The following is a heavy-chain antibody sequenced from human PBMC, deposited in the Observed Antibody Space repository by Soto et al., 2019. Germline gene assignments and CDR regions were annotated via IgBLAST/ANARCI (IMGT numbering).Heavy chain of an antibody. CDR2: IWYDGSNK. CDR1: GFTFSSYG. D-gene: IGHD5-12*01. Sequence: GGSLRLSCAASGFTFSSYGMHWVRQAPGKGLEWVAVIWYDGSNKYYADSVKGRFTISRDNSKNTLYLQMNSLRAEDTAVYYCARGSGYDNDAFDIWGQGTMVTVSS. V-gene: IGHV3-33*01. J-gene: IGHJ3*02. CDR3: ARGSGYDNDAFDI.